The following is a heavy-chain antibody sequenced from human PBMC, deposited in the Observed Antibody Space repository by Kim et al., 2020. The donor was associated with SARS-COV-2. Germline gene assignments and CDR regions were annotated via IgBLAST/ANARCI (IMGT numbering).Heavy chain of an antibody. D-gene: IGHD3-22*01. CDR1: EFSFSDSY. V-gene: IGHV3-11*01. J-gene: IGHJ4*02. Sequence: GGSLRLSCEASEFSFSDSYINWIRQTPEKGLEWLSYISHTSGTIYYADSVRGRFTISRHNAKRSAFLQMDNLRIEDTGTYYCAGRVWNGHGYPLFEFWGQGTLITVSS. CDR2: ISHTSGTI. CDR3: AGRVWNGHGYPLFEF.